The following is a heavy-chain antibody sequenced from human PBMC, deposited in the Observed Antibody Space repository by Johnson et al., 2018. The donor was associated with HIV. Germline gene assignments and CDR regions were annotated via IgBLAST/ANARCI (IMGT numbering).Heavy chain of an antibody. Sequence: VQLVESGGGLVQPGGSLRLSCAASGFTFSSYDMHWVRQATGKGLEWVSAIGTAGDTYYPGSVKGRFTISRENAKNSLYLQMNSLRAGDTAVYYCAKDLDYYGSGLIWGQGTMVTVSS. V-gene: IGHV3-13*01. D-gene: IGHD3-10*01. CDR1: GFTFSSYD. CDR3: AKDLDYYGSGLI. J-gene: IGHJ3*02. CDR2: IGTAGDT.